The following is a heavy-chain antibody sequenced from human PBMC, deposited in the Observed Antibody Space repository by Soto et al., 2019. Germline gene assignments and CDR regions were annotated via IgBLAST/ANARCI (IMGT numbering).Heavy chain of an antibody. CDR1: GGSISSGGYY. CDR2: IYYSGST. J-gene: IGHJ5*02. D-gene: IGHD2-2*01. Sequence: SETLSLTCTVSGGSISSGGYYWSWIRQHPGKGLEWIGYIYYSGSTYYNPSLKSRVTISVDTSKNQFSLKLSSVTAADTAVYYCARAIPFYCSSTSCYGANWFDPWGQGTLVTVSS. V-gene: IGHV4-31*03. CDR3: ARAIPFYCSSTSCYGANWFDP.